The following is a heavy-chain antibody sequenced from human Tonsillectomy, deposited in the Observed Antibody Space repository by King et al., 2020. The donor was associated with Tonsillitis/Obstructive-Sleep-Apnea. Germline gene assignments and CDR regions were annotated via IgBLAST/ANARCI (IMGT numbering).Heavy chain of an antibody. D-gene: IGHD4-23*01. CDR2: ISSSVSTI. CDR3: TKGGNSGMFSA. V-gene: IGHV3-48*03. J-gene: IGHJ5*02. Sequence: VQLVESGGGLVQPGGSLRLSCAASGFTFSNYEMNWVRQAPGKGLEWVSYISSSVSTIYYADSVKGRFTISRDNAKKSLYLQMNSLRAEDTAVYYCTKGGNSGMFSAWGQGTLFTVSS. CDR1: GFTFSNYE.